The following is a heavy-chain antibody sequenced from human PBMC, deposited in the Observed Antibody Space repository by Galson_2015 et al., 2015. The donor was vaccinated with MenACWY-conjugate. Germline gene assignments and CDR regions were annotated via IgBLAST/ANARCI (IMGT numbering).Heavy chain of an antibody. CDR3: AKTRGASFYFDS. CDR2: INPGGSST. V-gene: IGHV3-74*01. J-gene: IGHJ4*02. CDR1: GFIFNTYW. Sequence: SLRLSCAASGFIFNTYWMHWVRQAPGKGLVWVSRINPGGSSTTYADSVKDRFTISRDNDKNPLYLQMNSLRPEDTAVFYCAKTRGASFYFDSWGQGTLVTVSS. D-gene: IGHD1-26*01.